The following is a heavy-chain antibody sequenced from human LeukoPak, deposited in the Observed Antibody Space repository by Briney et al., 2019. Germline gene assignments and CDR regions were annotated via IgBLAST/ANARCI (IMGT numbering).Heavy chain of an antibody. V-gene: IGHV3-21*01. D-gene: IGHD3-22*01. Sequence: PGGSLRLSCAASGFTFGAYTINWVRQAPGKGLEWVSCIFSRSESILYADSVKGRFTISRDNAKNSLYRQMDSLRVEDTAVYYCARDFFHSSDSRPFDYWGQGTLVTVSS. J-gene: IGHJ4*02. CDR1: GFTFGAYT. CDR2: IFSRSESI. CDR3: ARDFFHSSDSRPFDY.